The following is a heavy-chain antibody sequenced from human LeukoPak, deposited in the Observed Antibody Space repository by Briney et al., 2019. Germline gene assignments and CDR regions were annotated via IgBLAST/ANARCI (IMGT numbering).Heavy chain of an antibody. CDR2: IYYSGST. CDR3: VAAALAVDS. J-gene: IGHJ4*02. V-gene: IGHV4-59*01. Sequence: SGTLSLTCTVSGGSISSYYWSWIRQPPGKGLEWIGYIYYSGSTNYNPSLKSRVTISVDTSKNQFSLKLSSVTAADTAVYYCVAAALAVDSWGQGTLVTVSS. CDR1: GGSISSYY. D-gene: IGHD6-19*01.